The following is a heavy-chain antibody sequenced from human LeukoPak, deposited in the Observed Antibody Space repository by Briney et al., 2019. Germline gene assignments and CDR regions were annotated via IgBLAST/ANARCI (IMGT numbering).Heavy chain of an antibody. J-gene: IGHJ4*02. CDR1: GFSFSTYE. V-gene: IGHV3-48*03. CDR3: ASWRDSRFDY. D-gene: IGHD4-11*01. CDR2: INSRGTIT. Sequence: GGSLRLSCAASGFSFSTYEMSWVRQGPGKGLEWPSYINSRGTITYYADSVNGRFAISRDNAKNSLYLQMNSLRGEDTSVYYCASWRDSRFDYWGQGTLVTVSS.